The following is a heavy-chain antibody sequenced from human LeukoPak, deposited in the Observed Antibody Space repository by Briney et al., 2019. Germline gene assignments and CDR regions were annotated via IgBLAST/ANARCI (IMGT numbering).Heavy chain of an antibody. CDR1: GFTFSSYE. J-gene: IGHJ4*02. Sequence: GGSLRLSCAASGFTFSSYEMNWVRQAPGKGLEWVSYISSSGSTIYYADSAKGRFTTSRDNAKNSLYLQMNSLRAEDTAVYYCASSPLYDFWSGYSLDYWGQGTLVTVSS. V-gene: IGHV3-48*03. CDR3: ASSPLYDFWSGYSLDY. CDR2: ISSSGSTI. D-gene: IGHD3-3*01.